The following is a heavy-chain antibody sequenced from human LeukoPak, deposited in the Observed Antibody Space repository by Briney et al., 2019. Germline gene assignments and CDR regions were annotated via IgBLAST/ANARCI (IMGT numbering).Heavy chain of an antibody. D-gene: IGHD1-7*01. J-gene: IGHJ5*02. Sequence: GGSLRLSCAASGFTFSSYWMSWVRQAPGKGLEWVANIKQDGSEKYYVDSVKGRFTISRDNAKNSLYLQMNSLRAEDTAVYYCTTEGANWNYLRFGNWFDPWGQGTLVTVSS. CDR1: GFTFSSYW. V-gene: IGHV3-7*01. CDR2: IKQDGSEK. CDR3: TTEGANWNYLRFGNWFDP.